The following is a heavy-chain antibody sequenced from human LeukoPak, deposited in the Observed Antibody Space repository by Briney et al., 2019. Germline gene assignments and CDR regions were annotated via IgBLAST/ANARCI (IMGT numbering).Heavy chain of an antibody. J-gene: IGHJ6*03. CDR3: VRVGEYSSGWPHRDYYYYYMDV. CDR2: INHSGST. Sequence: SETLSLTCAVYGGSFSGYYWSWIRQPPGKGLEWIGEINHSGSTKYNPSLKSRVTISVGTSKNQFSLKLSSVTAADTAVYYCVRVGEYSSGWPHRDYYYYYMDVWGKGTTDTVSS. D-gene: IGHD6-19*01. CDR1: GGSFSGYY. V-gene: IGHV4-34*01.